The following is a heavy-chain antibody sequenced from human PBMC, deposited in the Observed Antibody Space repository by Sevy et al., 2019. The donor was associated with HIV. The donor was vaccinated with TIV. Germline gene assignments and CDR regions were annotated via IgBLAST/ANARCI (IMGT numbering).Heavy chain of an antibody. J-gene: IGHJ4*02. CDR1: GFIFSNYG. D-gene: IGHD3-10*01. CDR3: ASPLPFYYGSGSEEFDY. Sequence: GGSLRLSCAASGFIFSNYGMNWVRQAPGKGLEWVSYISSSSSTIYYEDSVKGRFTISRDNAKNSLYLQMNSLRAEDTAVYYCASPLPFYYGSGSEEFDYWGRGTLVTVSS. CDR2: ISSSSSTI. V-gene: IGHV3-48*01.